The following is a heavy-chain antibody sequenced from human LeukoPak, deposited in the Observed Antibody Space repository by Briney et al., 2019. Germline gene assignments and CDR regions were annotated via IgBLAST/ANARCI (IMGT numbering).Heavy chain of an antibody. J-gene: IGHJ6*02. CDR3: ARDGLQLVGYYGMDV. CDR2: ISYDGSNK. Sequence: GGSLTLSCAASGFTFSSYALHWVRQAPGKGLEWVAVISYDGSNKYYADSVKGRFTISRDNSKNTLYLQMNSLRAEDTAVYYCARDGLQLVGYYGMDVWGQGTTVTVSS. CDR1: GFTFSSYA. D-gene: IGHD6-6*01. V-gene: IGHV3-30-3*01.